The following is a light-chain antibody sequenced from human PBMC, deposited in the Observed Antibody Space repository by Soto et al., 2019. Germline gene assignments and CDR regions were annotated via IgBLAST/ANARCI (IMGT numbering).Light chain of an antibody. CDR3: CSYAGSSTFHVV. CDR1: ASDVGGYNY. J-gene: IGLJ2*01. V-gene: IGLV2-14*01. Sequence: QSALTQPASVSGSPGQSITISCTGTASDVGGYNYVSWYQQHPGKAPKLMIHAVSNRPSGISSRFSGSKSGNTASLTISGLQAEDEADYYCCSYAGSSTFHVVFGGGTKLTVL. CDR2: AVS.